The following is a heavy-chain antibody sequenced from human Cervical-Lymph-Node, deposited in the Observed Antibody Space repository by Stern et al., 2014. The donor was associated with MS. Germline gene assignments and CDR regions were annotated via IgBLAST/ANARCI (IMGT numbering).Heavy chain of an antibody. CDR1: GYTFTSYW. CDR2: IFPGGSDI. V-gene: IGHV5-51*01. J-gene: IGHJ4*02. Sequence: MQLVQSGPEVKRPGGCLKISCQANGYTFTSYWIGWEGPMPGKGLEWIGIIFPGGSDIRSSPSFQGQVPISADKSSSTAYLQWNNLKASDTAIYYCARQRYFDYWGQGTLVTVSS. CDR3: ARQRYFDY.